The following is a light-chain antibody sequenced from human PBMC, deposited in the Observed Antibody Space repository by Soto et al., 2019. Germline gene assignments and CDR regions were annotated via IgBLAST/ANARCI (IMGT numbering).Light chain of an antibody. J-gene: IGKJ5*01. CDR1: QDINKF. V-gene: IGKV1-33*01. Sequence: DIQMTQSPSSLSASVGDTVTITGQASQDINKFLNWYQQTKGKAPKILIYDVSNLETGVPSRFSGSGSETHFTLTINRLQPEDIETYYCQQYDNYDITFGQGTRLEIK. CDR2: DVS. CDR3: QQYDNYDIT.